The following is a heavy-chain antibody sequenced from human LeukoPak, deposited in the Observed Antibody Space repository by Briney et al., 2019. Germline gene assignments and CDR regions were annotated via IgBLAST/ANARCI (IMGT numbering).Heavy chain of an antibody. CDR1: GFPFGSYG. D-gene: IGHD3-9*01. CDR2: IRYDGSDK. J-gene: IGHJ6*02. CDR3: AKDLGPEATGYFEDYHYYGMDV. V-gene: IGHV3-30*02. Sequence: PGGSLRLSCAASGFPFGSYGVHWVRQAPGKGLEGMAFIRYDGSDKYYADSVKGRVTISRDNSKNTLYLQLNGLRGDDTAVYYCAKDLGPEATGYFEDYHYYGMDVWGQGTTVTVSS.